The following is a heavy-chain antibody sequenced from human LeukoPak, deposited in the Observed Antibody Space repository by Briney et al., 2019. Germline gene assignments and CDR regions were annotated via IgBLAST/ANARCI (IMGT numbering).Heavy chain of an antibody. CDR3: AQYSSGYHNWFDP. CDR2: IIPIFGTA. D-gene: IGHD3-22*01. V-gene: IGHV1-69*05. CDR1: GGTFSSYA. J-gene: IGHJ5*02. Sequence: ASVKVSCKASGGTFSSYAISWMRQAPGQGLEWMGGIIPIFGTANYAQKFQGRVTITTDESTSTAYMELSSLRSEDTAVYYCAQYSSGYHNWFDPWGQGTLVTVSS.